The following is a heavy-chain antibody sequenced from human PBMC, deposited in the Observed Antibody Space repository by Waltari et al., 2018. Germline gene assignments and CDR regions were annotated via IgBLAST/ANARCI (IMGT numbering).Heavy chain of an antibody. CDR2: INIDGSST. CDR3: ARVRSGPFYYFDY. V-gene: IGHV3-74*01. D-gene: IGHD3-10*01. CDR1: FSSYW. Sequence: FSSYWMHWVRQAPGKGLVWVSRINIDGSSTSYSDSVNGRFTISRYNAKNTLYLQMNSLRAEDTAVYYCARVRSGPFYYFDYWGQGTLVTVSS. J-gene: IGHJ4*02.